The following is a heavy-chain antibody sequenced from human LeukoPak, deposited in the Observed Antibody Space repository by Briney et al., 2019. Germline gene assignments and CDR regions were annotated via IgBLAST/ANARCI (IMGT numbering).Heavy chain of an antibody. CDR3: AREDSNWGFRGAFDI. CDR1: GGSISSYY. J-gene: IGHJ3*02. V-gene: IGHV4-59*01. D-gene: IGHD7-27*01. Sequence: PSETLSLTCTVSGGSISSYYWSWIRQPPGKGLEWIGYIYYSGSTNYNPSLKSRVTISVDTSKNQFSLKLSSVTAADTAVYYCAREDSNWGFRGAFDIWGQGTMVTVSS. CDR2: IYYSGST.